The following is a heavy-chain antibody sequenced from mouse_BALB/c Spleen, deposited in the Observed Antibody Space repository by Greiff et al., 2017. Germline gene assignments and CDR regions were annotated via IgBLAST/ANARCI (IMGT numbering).Heavy chain of an antibody. CDR2: INPYNGGT. CDR3: ARFYDGYYEGYFDV. D-gene: IGHD2-3*01. V-gene: IGHV1-18*01. CDR1: GYSFTGYT. Sequence: VQLKESGPELVKPGASMKISCKASGYSFTGYTMNWVKQSHGKNLEWIGLINPYNGGTSYNQKFKGKATLTVDKSSSTAYMELLSLTSEDSAVYYCARFYDGYYEGYFDVWGAGTTVTVSS. J-gene: IGHJ1*01.